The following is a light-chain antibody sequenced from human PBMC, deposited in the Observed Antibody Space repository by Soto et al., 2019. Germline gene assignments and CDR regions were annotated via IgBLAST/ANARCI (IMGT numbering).Light chain of an antibody. CDR3: QSYDSSLSGSYV. CDR1: SSDVGEYNY. J-gene: IGLJ1*01. Sequence: QSALTQPRSVSGSPGQSVTISCTGSSSDVGEYNYVSWYQHHPGNAPKLLIYGNSNRPSGVPDRFSGSKSGTSASLAITGLQAEDEADYYCQSYDSSLSGSYVFGTGTKLTVL. CDR2: GNS. V-gene: IGLV2-11*01.